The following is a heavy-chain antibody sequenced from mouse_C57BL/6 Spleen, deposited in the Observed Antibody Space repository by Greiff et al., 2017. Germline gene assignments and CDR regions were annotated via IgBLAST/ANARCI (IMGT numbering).Heavy chain of an antibody. CDR3: ARVGGDYDEDYAMDY. J-gene: IGHJ4*01. V-gene: IGHV1-66*01. Sequence: QVQLQQSGPELVKPGASVKISCKASGYSFTSYYIHWVKQRPGQGLEWIGWIYPGSGNTKYNEKFKGKATLTADTSSSTAYMQLSSLTSEDSAVYYGARVGGDYDEDYAMDYWGQGTSVTVSS. CDR2: IYPGSGNT. CDR1: GYSFTSYY. D-gene: IGHD2-4*01.